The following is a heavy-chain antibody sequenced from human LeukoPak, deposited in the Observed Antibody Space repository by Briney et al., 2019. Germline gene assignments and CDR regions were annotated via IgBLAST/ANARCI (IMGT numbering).Heavy chain of an antibody. CDR3: ARDYIGDIVVVVAANAFDY. Sequence: GGSLRLSCAASGFTLSSYSMNWVRQAPGKGLEWVSSISSSSSYIYYADSVKGRFTISRDDAKNSLYLQMNSLRAEDTAVYYCARDYIGDIVVVVAANAFDYWGQGTLVTVSS. D-gene: IGHD2-15*01. CDR2: ISSSSSYI. CDR1: GFTLSSYS. J-gene: IGHJ4*02. V-gene: IGHV3-21*01.